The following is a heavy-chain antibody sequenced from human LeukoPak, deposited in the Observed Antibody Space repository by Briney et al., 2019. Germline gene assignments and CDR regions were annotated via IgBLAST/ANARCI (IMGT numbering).Heavy chain of an antibody. CDR3: ARAPAAAEFDY. CDR1: GLTFSSYS. CDR2: ISSSSSYI. D-gene: IGHD6-13*01. J-gene: IGHJ4*02. Sequence: GGSLRLSCAASGLTFSSYSMNWVRQAPGKGLEWVSSISSSSSYIYYADSVKGRFTISRDNAKNSLYLQMNSLRAEDTAVYYCARAPAAAEFDYWGQGTLVTVSS. V-gene: IGHV3-21*01.